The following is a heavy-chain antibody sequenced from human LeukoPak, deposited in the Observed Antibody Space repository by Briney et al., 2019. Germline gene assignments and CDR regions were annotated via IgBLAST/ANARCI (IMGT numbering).Heavy chain of an antibody. J-gene: IGHJ6*03. V-gene: IGHV1-69*05. CDR2: IIPIFGTA. CDR3: AREYYDFWSGYAYYYYYMDA. CDR1: GGTFSSYA. Sequence: ASVKVSCKASGGTFSSYAISWVRQAPGQGLEWMGRIIPIFGTANYAQKFQGRVTITTDESTSTAYMELSSLRSEDTAVYYCAREYYDFWSGYAYYYYYMDAWGKGTTVTVSS. D-gene: IGHD3-3*01.